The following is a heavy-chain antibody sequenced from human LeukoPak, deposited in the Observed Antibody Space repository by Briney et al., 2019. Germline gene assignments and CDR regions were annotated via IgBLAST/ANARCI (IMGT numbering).Heavy chain of an antibody. D-gene: IGHD3-22*01. CDR3: ARHDSSGPYNAFDI. V-gene: IGHV4-39*01. J-gene: IGHJ3*02. CDR1: GFPIRSSTYY. Sequence: SETLSLTCSVSGFPIRSSTYYWGWIRQPPGMGLEWIGTIYYSGSTYYNPSLKSRVTISVDTSKNQFSLKLSSVTAADTAVYYCARHDSSGPYNAFDIWGQGTMVIVSS. CDR2: IYYSGST.